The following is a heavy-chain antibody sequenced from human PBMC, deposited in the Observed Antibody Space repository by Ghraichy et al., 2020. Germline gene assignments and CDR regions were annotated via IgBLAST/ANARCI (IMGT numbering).Heavy chain of an antibody. D-gene: IGHD6-19*01. CDR3: ARDDYSSGWYYAYYFDC. V-gene: IGHV4-38-2*02. J-gene: IGHJ4*02. Sequence: SQTLSLTCAVSGYSISSGYYWGWIRQPPGGGLEWIASIHHSGSSYYNPSLKSRVTISVDTSKNQFSLKMTSVTNADTAVHYCARDDYSSGWYYAYYFDCWGQGTLVTVSS. CDR2: IHHSGSS. CDR1: GYSISSGYY.